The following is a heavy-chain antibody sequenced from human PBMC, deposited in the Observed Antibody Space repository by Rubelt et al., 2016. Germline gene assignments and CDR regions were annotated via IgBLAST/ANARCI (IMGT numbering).Heavy chain of an antibody. Sequence: QVQLVQSGAEVKKPGASVKVSCKASGYTFTSYGISWVRQAPGQGLEWMGWISAYNGKTNYAQKLQGRVTMTSDTSTSTAYMELRSLRSDDTAVYYCARDPLPVRGVIMTPTHWGQGTLVTVSS. D-gene: IGHD3-10*01. J-gene: IGHJ4*02. CDR2: ISAYNGKT. V-gene: IGHV1-18*01. CDR3: ARDPLPVRGVIMTPTH. CDR1: GYTFTSYG.